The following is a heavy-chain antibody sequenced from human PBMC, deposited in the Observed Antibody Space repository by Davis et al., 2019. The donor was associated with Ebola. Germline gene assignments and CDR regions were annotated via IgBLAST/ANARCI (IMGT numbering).Heavy chain of an antibody. Sequence: GESLKISCAASGFTFSNYDMSWVRHVPGKVLEWVSTISASEGHTHYSDSVKGRFTISRDKSKNTLYLKMNSLRAEDTATYYCARYCHYTDCSYFDCWGQGTMVAVSS. CDR3: ARYCHYTDCSYFDC. CDR1: GFTFSNYD. V-gene: IGHV3-23*01. D-gene: IGHD2-15*01. CDR2: ISASEGHT. J-gene: IGHJ4*02.